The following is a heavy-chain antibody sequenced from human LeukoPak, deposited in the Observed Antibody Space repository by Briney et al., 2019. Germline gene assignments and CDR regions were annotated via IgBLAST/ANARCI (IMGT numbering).Heavy chain of an antibody. D-gene: IGHD6-19*01. Sequence: PGRSLRLSCEASGFTFSSYEMNWVRQAPGKGLEWVSYISRDSSTMDYSDSVKGRFTISRDNARNSLYLQLNSLTADDTAVYYCARELRGSGFDPWGQGTLVTVSA. CDR1: GFTFSSYE. CDR2: ISRDSSTM. J-gene: IGHJ5*02. CDR3: ARELRGSGFDP. V-gene: IGHV3-48*03.